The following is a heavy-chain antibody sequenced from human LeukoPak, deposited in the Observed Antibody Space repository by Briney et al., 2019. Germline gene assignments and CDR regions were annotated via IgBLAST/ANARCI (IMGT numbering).Heavy chain of an antibody. Sequence: ASVKLSCKASGYTFTSYGISWVRQAPGQGLEWIGWISADNGNTNYAQKLQGRVTMTTDTSTSAAYMELRSLRSDDTAVYYCARPTMSGSYDYWGQGTLVTVSS. V-gene: IGHV1-18*01. CDR1: GYTFTSYG. CDR3: ARPTMSGSYDY. CDR2: ISADNGNT. D-gene: IGHD1-26*01. J-gene: IGHJ4*02.